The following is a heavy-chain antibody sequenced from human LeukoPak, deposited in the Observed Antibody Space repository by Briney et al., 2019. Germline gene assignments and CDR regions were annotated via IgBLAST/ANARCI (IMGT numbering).Heavy chain of an antibody. Sequence: SVKVSCPAAEGIFRSYATSTVGQAPGQGLEWMGGIIPIFGTTNYAQKFQGRVTITADESTSTAYMELSSLRSEDTAVYYCTSSGGWARATYWGQGTLVTVSS. D-gene: IGHD2-15*01. CDR3: TSSGGWARATY. CDR1: EGIFRSYA. CDR2: IIPIFGTT. V-gene: IGHV1-69*01. J-gene: IGHJ4*02.